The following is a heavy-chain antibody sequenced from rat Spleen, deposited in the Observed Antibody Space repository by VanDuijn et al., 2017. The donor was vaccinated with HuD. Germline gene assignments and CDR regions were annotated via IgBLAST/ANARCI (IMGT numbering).Heavy chain of an antibody. CDR2: ITNTGSST. CDR1: GFTFSNYY. D-gene: IGHD1-12*02. J-gene: IGHJ2*01. Sequence: EVQLVESGGGLVQPGRSLKLSCAALGFTFSNYYMAWVRQAPTKGLEWVASITNTGSSTYYPDSVKGRFTISRDNAKSTLYLQLDSLRSEDTATYYCATDTFYDGTYYPGGFDYWGQGVMVTVSS. V-gene: IGHV5S23*01. CDR3: ATDTFYDGTYYPGGFDY.